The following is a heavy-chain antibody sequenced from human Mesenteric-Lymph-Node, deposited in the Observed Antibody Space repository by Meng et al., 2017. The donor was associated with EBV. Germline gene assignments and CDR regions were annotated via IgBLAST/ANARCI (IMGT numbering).Heavy chain of an antibody. CDR3: AREARRDAYKLDP. CDR1: GFIFSSYW. V-gene: IGHV3-74*01. Sequence: EVQLVESGGGLVQPGGSLRLSCAGSGFIFSSYWMQWVRQVPGKGLVWVSRVSSDGGLTYYADSVKGRFSMTRDNAKNTLYLQMNSLRAEDTAVYYCAREARRDAYKLDPWGQGTLFTVSP. CDR2: VSSDGGLT. D-gene: IGHD5-24*01. J-gene: IGHJ5*02.